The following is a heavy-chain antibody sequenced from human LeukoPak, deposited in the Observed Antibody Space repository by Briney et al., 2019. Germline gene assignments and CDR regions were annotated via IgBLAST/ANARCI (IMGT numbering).Heavy chain of an antibody. V-gene: IGHV4-59*01. D-gene: IGHD1-26*01. CDR3: ARGGERYFVYCGMDG. CDR1: GGFISSYY. J-gene: IGHJ6*02. Sequence: SATLSLTCTVSGGFISSYYWSWIRQPPGKGLGWIAYTYQRETIYCNSSLKSRVRKTQDTSQTQSAMKLSAVTAAGTAVCYGARGGERYFVYCGMDGWGQGATVTVS. CDR2: TYQRETI.